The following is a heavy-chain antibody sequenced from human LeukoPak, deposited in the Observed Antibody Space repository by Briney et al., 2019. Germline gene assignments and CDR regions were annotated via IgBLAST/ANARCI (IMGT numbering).Heavy chain of an antibody. CDR2: INSDGSIT. Sequence: GGSLRLSCAASGFTFTTYWMHWVRQAPGKGLVWVSHINSDGSITSYADSVKGRFTISRDNAKNTLYLQMNSLRAEDTAVYYCARDAVDTANAVWGQGTTVAVSS. CDR1: GFTFTTYW. CDR3: ARDAVDTANAV. J-gene: IGHJ6*02. V-gene: IGHV3-74*01. D-gene: IGHD5-18*01.